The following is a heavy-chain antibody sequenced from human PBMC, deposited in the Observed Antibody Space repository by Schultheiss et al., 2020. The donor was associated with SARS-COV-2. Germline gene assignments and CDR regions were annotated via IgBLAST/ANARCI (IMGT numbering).Heavy chain of an antibody. Sequence: VGSLRLSCAASGFTFSSYSMNWVRQAPGKGLEWVSAIGTAGDTYYPDSVKGRFTISRDNSKNTLYLQMSSLRAEDTAVYYCATYRHSGYYDSSGYPALNWFDPWGQGTLVTVSS. D-gene: IGHD3-22*01. CDR3: ATYRHSGYYDSSGYPALNWFDP. CDR1: GFTFSSYS. CDR2: IGTAGDT. V-gene: IGHV3-66*02. J-gene: IGHJ5*02.